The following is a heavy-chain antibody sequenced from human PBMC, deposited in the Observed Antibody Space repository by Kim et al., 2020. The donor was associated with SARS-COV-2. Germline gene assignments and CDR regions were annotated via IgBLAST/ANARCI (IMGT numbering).Heavy chain of an antibody. V-gene: IGHV3-53*01. D-gene: IGHD6-13*01. J-gene: IGHJ6*02. CDR2: IYSGGST. CDR1: GFTVSSNY. CDR3: AGLNSSSWVYYYYYGMDV. Sequence: GGSLRLSCAASGFTVSSNYMSWVRQAPGKGLEWVSVIYSGGSTYYADSVKGRFTISRDNSKNTLYLQMNSLRAEDTAVYYCAGLNSSSWVYYYYYGMDVWGQGTTVTVSS.